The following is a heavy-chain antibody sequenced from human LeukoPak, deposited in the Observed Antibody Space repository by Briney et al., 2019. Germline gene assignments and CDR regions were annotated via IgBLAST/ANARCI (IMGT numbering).Heavy chain of an antibody. D-gene: IGHD3-22*01. V-gene: IGHV3-7*01. Sequence: GGSLRLSCAASGFTLSGYAMSWVRQAPGKGLEWVANIKQDGSEKYYVDYVKGRFSISRDNAKNSLHLQMNSLRAEDTAVYYCARAYYVSSGYDYVYFDYWGQGTLVTVSS. J-gene: IGHJ4*02. CDR1: GFTLSGYA. CDR3: ARAYYVSSGYDYVYFDY. CDR2: IKQDGSEK.